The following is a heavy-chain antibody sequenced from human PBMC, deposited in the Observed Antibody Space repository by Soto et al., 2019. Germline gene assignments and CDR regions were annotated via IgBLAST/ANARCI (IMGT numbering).Heavy chain of an antibody. CDR3: ARSRGDDFWSGYYLGKPAEYYFDY. J-gene: IGHJ4*02. CDR1: GGTFSSYA. V-gene: IGHV1-69*12. D-gene: IGHD3-3*01. Sequence: QVQLVQSGAEVKKPGSSVKVSCKASGGTFSSYAISWVRQAPGQGLEWMGGIIPIFGTANYAQKFQGRVTITADESTSTAYMELSSLRSEDTAVYYCARSRGDDFWSGYYLGKPAEYYFDYWGQGTLVTVSS. CDR2: IIPIFGTA.